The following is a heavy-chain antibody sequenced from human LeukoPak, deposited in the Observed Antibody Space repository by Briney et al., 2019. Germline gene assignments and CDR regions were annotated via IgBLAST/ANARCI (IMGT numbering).Heavy chain of an antibody. J-gene: IGHJ4*02. CDR1: GFTFSSYE. Sequence: GGSLRLSCAASGFTFSSYEMNWVRQAPGKGLDWVSYISSSGSTIYYADSVKGRFTISRDNAKNSLYLQMNSLRAEDTAVYYCARGTYCGGDCYLPTAYFDYWGQGTLVTVSS. CDR3: ARGTYCGGDCYLPTAYFDY. D-gene: IGHD2-21*02. CDR2: ISSSGSTI. V-gene: IGHV3-48*03.